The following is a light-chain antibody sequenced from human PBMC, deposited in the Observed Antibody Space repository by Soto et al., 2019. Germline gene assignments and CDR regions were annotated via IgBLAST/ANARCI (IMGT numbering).Light chain of an antibody. CDR3: RSYASSRTPYV. V-gene: IGLV1-40*01. CDR1: SSDVGGYNY. CDR2: DNS. Sequence: QSVLTQPASVSGAPGQRVTISCTGSSSDVGGYNYVHWYQQLPGTAPKLLIYDNSNRPSGVPHRFSGSKSGNSASLAITGLQAEDEADYYCRSYASSRTPYVFGTGTKVTVL. J-gene: IGLJ1*01.